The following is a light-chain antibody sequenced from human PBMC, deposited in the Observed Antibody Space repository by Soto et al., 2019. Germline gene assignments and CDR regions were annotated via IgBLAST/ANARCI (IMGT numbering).Light chain of an antibody. CDR3: SSYTSSSTQA. V-gene: IGLV2-14*01. J-gene: IGLJ1*01. CDR2: DVS. CDR1: SSDVGGYNY. Sequence: QSALTQPASVSGSPGQSITISCTGTSSDVGGYNYVSWYQQYPGKAPKFMIYDVSNRPSGVSNRFSGSKSGNTASLTISGLQAEDEADYYCSSYTSSSTQAFGTGTKVTVL.